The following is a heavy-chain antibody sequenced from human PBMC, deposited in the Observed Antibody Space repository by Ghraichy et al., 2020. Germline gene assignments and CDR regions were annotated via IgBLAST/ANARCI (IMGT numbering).Heavy chain of an antibody. CDR2: IYYSGST. CDR1: GGSVSSGSYY. D-gene: IGHD6-13*01. Sequence: SQTLSLTCTVSGGSVSSGSYYWSWIRQPPGKGLEWIGYIYYSGSTNYNPSLKSRVTISVDTSKNQFSLKLSSVTAADTAVYYCARCPAAAGTLDYWGQGTLVTVSS. V-gene: IGHV4-61*01. J-gene: IGHJ4*02. CDR3: ARCPAAAGTLDY.